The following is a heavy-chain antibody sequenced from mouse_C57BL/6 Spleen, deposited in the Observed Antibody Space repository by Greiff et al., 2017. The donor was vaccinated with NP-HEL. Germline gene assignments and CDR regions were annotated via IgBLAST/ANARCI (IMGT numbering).Heavy chain of an antibody. D-gene: IGHD1-1*01. CDR1: GFTFNTYA. Sequence: EVNVVESGGGLVQPKGSLKLSCAASGFTFNTYAMHWVRQAPGKGLEWVARIRSKSSNYATYYADSVKDRFTISRDDSQSMLYLQMNNLKTEDTAMYYCVRGYGSSYVDYAMDYWGQGTSVTVSS. CDR3: VRGYGSSYVDYAMDY. J-gene: IGHJ4*01. CDR2: IRSKSSNYAT. V-gene: IGHV10-3*01.